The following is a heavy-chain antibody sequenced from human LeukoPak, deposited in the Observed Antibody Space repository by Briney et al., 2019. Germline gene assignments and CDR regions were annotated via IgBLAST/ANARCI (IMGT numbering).Heavy chain of an antibody. J-gene: IGHJ4*02. CDR3: TRSAGPRGYSYGYEDY. D-gene: IGHD5-18*01. CDR2: IRSNAYGGTT. V-gene: IGHV3-49*04. Sequence: GRSLRLSCTASGFTFGDYAMSWVRQAPGKGLEWVGFIRSNAYGGTTEYAASVKGRFTISRDDSKSIAYLQMNSLKTEDTAVYYCTRSAGPRGYSYGYEDYWGQGTLVTVSS. CDR1: GFTFGDYA.